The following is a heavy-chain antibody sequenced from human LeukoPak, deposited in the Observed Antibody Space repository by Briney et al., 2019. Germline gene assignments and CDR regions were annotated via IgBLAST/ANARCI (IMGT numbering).Heavy chain of an antibody. D-gene: IGHD3-22*01. CDR2: LYRNGDT. Sequence: SETLSLTCTVSGGSISTDCYWGWVRQPPGNGLEWIGALYRNGDTYYNPSLKSRVTISLDPSKNQFSLRLNSVTAADTAIYYCARANRDYYDNSGYESYYNFMDVWGKGTTVTVSS. J-gene: IGHJ6*03. V-gene: IGHV4-38-2*02. CDR3: ARANRDYYDNSGYESYYNFMDV. CDR1: GGSISTDCY.